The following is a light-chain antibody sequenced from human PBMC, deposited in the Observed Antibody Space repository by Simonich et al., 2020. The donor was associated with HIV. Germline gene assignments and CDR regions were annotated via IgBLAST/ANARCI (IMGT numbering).Light chain of an antibody. CDR1: KGISSY. CDR2: AAS. V-gene: IGKV1-8*01. J-gene: IGKJ4*01. CDR3: QQYYSYPLT. Sequence: IQMTQSPSSLSASIGDRVTITCRASKGISSYLAWYQKEAGKAPKLLIYAASTLQSGVPSRFSGSGSGTDFTLTISLQSEDSATYYCQQYYSYPLTFGGGTKVEIK.